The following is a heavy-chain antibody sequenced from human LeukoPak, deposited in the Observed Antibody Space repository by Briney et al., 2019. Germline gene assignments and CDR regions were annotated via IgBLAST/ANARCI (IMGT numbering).Heavy chain of an antibody. CDR1: GYTFISYG. CDR2: ISVYNGNT. D-gene: IGHD6-6*01. Sequence: ASMKGSCKASGYTFISYGINWVRQAPGQGLEWMGWISVYNGNTKYAQKLQGRVTMTTETSTSTVYTELRSLRSDDTAVYYCARNIAARPRSSIHPYYMDVWGKGTTVTVSS. V-gene: IGHV1-18*01. CDR3: ARNIAARPRSSIHPYYMDV. J-gene: IGHJ6*03.